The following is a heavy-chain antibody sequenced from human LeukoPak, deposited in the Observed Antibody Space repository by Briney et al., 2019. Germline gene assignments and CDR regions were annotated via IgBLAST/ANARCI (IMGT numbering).Heavy chain of an antibody. CDR3: ARKSSHFDSSGYFDY. D-gene: IGHD3-22*01. CDR2: LGGNSGYT. J-gene: IGHJ4*02. V-gene: IGHV3-23*01. Sequence: PGGSLRLSCAASGFTFSSYAMSWVRQAPGKGLEWVSDLGGNSGYTYYADSVKGWFTVSRDNSKNTLSLQMNSLRAEDTAVYYCARKSSHFDSSGYFDYWGQGTLVTVSS. CDR1: GFTFSSYA.